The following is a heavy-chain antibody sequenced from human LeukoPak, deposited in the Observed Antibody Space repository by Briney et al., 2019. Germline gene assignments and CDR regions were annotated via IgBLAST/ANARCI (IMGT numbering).Heavy chain of an antibody. V-gene: IGHV3-30*18. CDR3: AKDLGLSGSFY. D-gene: IGHD1-26*01. J-gene: IGHJ4*02. CDR1: GFTFSSYG. Sequence: GGSLRLSCAASGFTFSSYGMHWVRQAPGKGLEWVAVISYDGSNKYYADSVKGRFTISRDNSKNTLYLQMNSLRAEDTAVYYCAKDLGLSGSFYWGQGTLVTVSS. CDR2: ISYDGSNK.